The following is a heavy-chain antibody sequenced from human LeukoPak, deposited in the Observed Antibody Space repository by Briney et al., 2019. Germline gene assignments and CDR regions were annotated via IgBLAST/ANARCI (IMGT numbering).Heavy chain of an antibody. D-gene: IGHD3-9*01. V-gene: IGHV3-23*01. CDR2: TSGSGGST. CDR1: GFTFSSYA. J-gene: IGHJ4*02. Sequence: AGSLRLSCAASGFTFSSYAMSWVRQAPGKGLEGVSATSGSGGSTYYADSVKGRFTISRDNSKNTLYLQMNSLRAEDTAVYYCASLPTHYDILTGRFDYWGQGTLVTVSS. CDR3: ASLPTHYDILTGRFDY.